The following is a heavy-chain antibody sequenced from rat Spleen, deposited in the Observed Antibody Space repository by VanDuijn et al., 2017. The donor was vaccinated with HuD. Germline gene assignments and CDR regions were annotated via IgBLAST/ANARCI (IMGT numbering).Heavy chain of an antibody. V-gene: IGHV5-31*01. CDR2: ITNIAGGT. CDR3: TRAMYTTDYYYAKGYYVMDV. CDR1: GFTLNDYW. D-gene: IGHD1-6*01. J-gene: IGHJ2*01. Sequence: EVQLVESGGGLVQPGRSLKLSCVASGFTLNDYWMTWIRQAPGKGLEWIASITNIAGGTYYADSVKGRFTISRDNAKSTLYLEMNSLRSEDTATYYCTRAMYTTDYYYAKGYYVMDVWGQGVMVTVSS.